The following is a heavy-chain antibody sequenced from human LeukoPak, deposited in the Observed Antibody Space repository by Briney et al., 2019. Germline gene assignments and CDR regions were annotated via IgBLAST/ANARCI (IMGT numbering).Heavy chain of an antibody. V-gene: IGHV3-23*01. J-gene: IGHJ4*02. CDR2: ISGSGGST. CDR1: GFTFSSYA. CDR3: ARDIGATVDY. Sequence: PGGSLRLSCAASGFTFSSYAMSWVRQAPGKGLEWVSAISGSGGSTHYADSVKGRFTISRDNSKNTLYLQMNSLRAEDTAVYYCARDIGATVDYWGQGTLVTVSS. D-gene: IGHD1-26*01.